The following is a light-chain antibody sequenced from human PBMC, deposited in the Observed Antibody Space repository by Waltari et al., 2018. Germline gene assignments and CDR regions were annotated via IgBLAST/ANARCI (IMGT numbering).Light chain of an antibody. V-gene: IGKV3-15*01. Sequence: EIVMTQSPATLSVSPGERATLSCRAGQSVSRNVAWYQQKPGQAPRLPIFDASTRATGIPARFSGSGSGTEFTLTISSLQSEDFAVYYCQQYNNWTFGQGTKVEIK. CDR2: DAS. CDR3: QQYNNWT. J-gene: IGKJ1*01. CDR1: QSVSRN.